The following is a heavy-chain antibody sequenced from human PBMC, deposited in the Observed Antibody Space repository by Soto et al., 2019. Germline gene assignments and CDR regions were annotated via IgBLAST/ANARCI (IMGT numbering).Heavy chain of an antibody. CDR3: ARDRAGYFDY. V-gene: IGHV4-31*03. CDR2: IYYSGTT. Sequence: QVQLQESGPGLVKPSQTLSLTCTVSGGSISSGGYYWSWIRQHPGEGLEWIGHIYYSGTTYYNPSLKSRVTISVDASKNQLSVKRSSVTAADPAVSYCARDRAGYFDYWGQGTLVAVSS. CDR1: GGSISSGGYY. J-gene: IGHJ4*02.